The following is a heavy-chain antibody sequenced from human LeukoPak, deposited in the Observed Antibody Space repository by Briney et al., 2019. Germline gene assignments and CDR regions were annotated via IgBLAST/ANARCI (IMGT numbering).Heavy chain of an antibody. CDR2: IHYTGST. D-gene: IGHD3-22*01. CDR1: GCSISSYY. Sequence: SETLSLTCTVSGCSISSYYWVWLRQPPGKGLEWIATIHYTGSTYYNPSLKSRVTISVDTSKNQFSLKLSSVTAADTAMYYCARYWGPYDNSGAYFDYWGQGTLVTVSS. J-gene: IGHJ4*02. V-gene: IGHV4-39*01. CDR3: ARYWGPYDNSGAYFDY.